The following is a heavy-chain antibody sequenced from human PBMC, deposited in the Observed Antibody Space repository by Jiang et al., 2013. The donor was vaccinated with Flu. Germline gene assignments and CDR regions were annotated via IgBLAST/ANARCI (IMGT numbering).Heavy chain of an antibody. Sequence: QLLESGGDLVKPGGSLRLSCVASGVTFSGKYMNWIRQAPGKGLEWVSYIGSGGDAIYYADSVKGRFTISRDNAKNSLYLQMNRLRAEDTAVYYCAGGQSSSWYSANKGYYGMDVWGQGTTVTVSS. J-gene: IGHJ6*02. D-gene: IGHD6-13*01. V-gene: IGHV3-11*01. CDR3: AGGQSSSWYSANKGYYGMDV. CDR2: IGSGGDAI. CDR1: GVTFSGKY.